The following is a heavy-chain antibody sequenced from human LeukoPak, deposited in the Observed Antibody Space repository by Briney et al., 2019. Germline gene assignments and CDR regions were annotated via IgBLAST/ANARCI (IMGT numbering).Heavy chain of an antibody. Sequence: GGSLRLSCAASGFTFSSYSMNWVRQAPGKGLVWVSLIRRDGTTSFAASVQGRFTISRDNARNTLYLQMNSLAAEDTAVYYCARDAGQATPFDYWGPGTLVTVSS. D-gene: IGHD2-15*01. CDR3: ARDAGQATPFDY. CDR2: IRRDGTT. CDR1: GFTFSSYS. V-gene: IGHV3-74*01. J-gene: IGHJ4*02.